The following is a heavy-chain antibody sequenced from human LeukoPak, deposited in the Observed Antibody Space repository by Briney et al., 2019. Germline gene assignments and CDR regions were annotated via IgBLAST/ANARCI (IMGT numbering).Heavy chain of an antibody. CDR3: ARVTPSAYCSGGSCYPNFDY. Sequence: SETLSLTCTVSGGSINSGSYYWSWIRQPAGKGLEWIGRIYTSGSTNYNPSLKSRVTISVDTSKNQFSLKLSSVTAADTAVYYCARVTPSAYCSGGSCYPNFDYWGQGTLVTVSS. CDR1: GGSINSGSYY. V-gene: IGHV4-61*02. J-gene: IGHJ4*02. D-gene: IGHD2-15*01. CDR2: IYTSGST.